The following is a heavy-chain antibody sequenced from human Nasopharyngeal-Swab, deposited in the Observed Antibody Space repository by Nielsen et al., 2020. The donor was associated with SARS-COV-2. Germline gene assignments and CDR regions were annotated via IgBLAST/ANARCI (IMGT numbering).Heavy chain of an antibody. CDR3: ARSGEYGSGYVDY. J-gene: IGHJ4*02. CDR1: GYTFTNYA. V-gene: IGHV1-3*01. CDR2: INAGNGNT. Sequence: ASVKVSCKASGYTFTNYAMHWVRQAPGQRLEWMGWINAGNGNTKYSQNFQGRVTITRDTSANTAYMELSSLRSEDTDVYYCARSGEYGSGYVDYWGQGTLVTVSS. D-gene: IGHD6-19*01.